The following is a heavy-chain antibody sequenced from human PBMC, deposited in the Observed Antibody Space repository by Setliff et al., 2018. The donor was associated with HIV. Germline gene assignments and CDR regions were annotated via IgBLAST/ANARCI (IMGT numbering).Heavy chain of an antibody. V-gene: IGHV1-69*02. J-gene: IGHJ6*03. CDR1: GGTFSSYT. Sequence: GASVKVSCKASGGTFSSYTISWVRQAPGQGLDWMGRIIPILGVANYAQRFQGKVTITADNSTSTAYMELTSLRFDDTAMYYCVRGVQSPPHYSYYYMDVWGEGTMVTVSS. CDR2: IIPILGVA. CDR3: VRGVQSPPHYSYYYMDV. D-gene: IGHD3-3*01.